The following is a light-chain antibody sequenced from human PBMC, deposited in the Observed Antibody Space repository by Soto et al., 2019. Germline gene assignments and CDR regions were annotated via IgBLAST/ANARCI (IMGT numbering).Light chain of an antibody. CDR2: DAS. CDR3: QQRSNLFT. CDR1: QSRSNF. Sequence: EIVLTQSPATLSLSPGERATLSCRASQSRSNFLAWYQQKPGQAPRLLIYDASNRATGIPVRFRGSGSGTDFTHSLSSLEPEYSAVDYCQQRSNLFTFGPGNTVAIK. V-gene: IGKV3-11*01. J-gene: IGKJ3*01.